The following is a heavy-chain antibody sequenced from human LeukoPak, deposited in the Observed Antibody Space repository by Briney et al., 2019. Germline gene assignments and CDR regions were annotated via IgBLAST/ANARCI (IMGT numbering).Heavy chain of an antibody. D-gene: IGHD3-3*01. V-gene: IGHV3-23*01. Sequence: PGGSLRLSCAASGFTFSSYAMSWVGQAPGKGLEWVSAISGSGGSTYYADSVKGRFTISRDNSKNTLYLQMNSLRAEDTAVYHCAKDYDFWSGYPNDAFDIWGQGTMVTVSS. CDR2: ISGSGGST. CDR3: AKDYDFWSGYPNDAFDI. J-gene: IGHJ3*02. CDR1: GFTFSSYA.